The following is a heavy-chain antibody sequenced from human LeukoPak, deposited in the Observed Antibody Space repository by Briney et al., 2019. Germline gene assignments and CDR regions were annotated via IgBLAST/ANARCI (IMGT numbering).Heavy chain of an antibody. CDR2: RYQSGST. Sequence: SETLSLTCTVPGASTSPYYWSWIRQPPGKGLEWIGYRYQSGSTSYNPSLRSRVTISLDTSKNQFSLNLTSVTAADTAVYYCARGFTLLDYWGQGTLVIVSS. CDR3: ARGFTLLDY. CDR1: GASTSPYY. V-gene: IGHV4-59*08. J-gene: IGHJ4*02. D-gene: IGHD1-26*01.